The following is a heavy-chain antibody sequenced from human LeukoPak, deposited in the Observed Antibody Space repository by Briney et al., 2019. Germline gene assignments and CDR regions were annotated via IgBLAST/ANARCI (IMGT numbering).Heavy chain of an antibody. J-gene: IGHJ4*02. CDR2: INPNSGGT. V-gene: IGHV1-2*06. CDR1: GYSFTGYY. D-gene: IGHD3-3*01. Sequence: ASVKVSCKASGYSFTGYYMHWVRQAPGQGLEWMGRINPNSGGTNCAQKFQGRVTMTRDTSTSTVYMELSSLRSEDTAVYYCARAHPYDFWSGYYLYWGQGTLVTVSS. CDR3: ARAHPYDFWSGYYLY.